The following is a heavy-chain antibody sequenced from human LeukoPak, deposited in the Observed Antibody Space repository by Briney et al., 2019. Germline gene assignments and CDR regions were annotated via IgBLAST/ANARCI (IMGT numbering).Heavy chain of an antibody. J-gene: IGHJ3*02. V-gene: IGHV4-59*01. CDR1: GGSISSYY. CDR3: ARDIGGSGWYNAFDI. CDR2: IYYSGST. D-gene: IGHD6-19*01. Sequence: SETLSLTCTVSGGSISSYYWSWIRQPPGKGLEWIGYIYYSGSTNYNPSLKSRVTISVDTSKNQFSLKLSSVTAADTAVYYCARDIGGSGWYNAFDIWGQGTMVTVSS.